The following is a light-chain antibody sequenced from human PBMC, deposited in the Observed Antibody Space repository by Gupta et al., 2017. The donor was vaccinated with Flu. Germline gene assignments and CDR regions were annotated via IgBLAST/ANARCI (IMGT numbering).Light chain of an antibody. CDR3: ATGHESTVMV. CDR2: ENN. V-gene: IGLV1-51*02. J-gene: IGLJ3*02. Sequence: QQVPGNTTNVLIYENNKRPSGIPDRFTGSKSGSSAPLGITGHQTGDEADYYCATGHESTVMVLGVGTKLT.